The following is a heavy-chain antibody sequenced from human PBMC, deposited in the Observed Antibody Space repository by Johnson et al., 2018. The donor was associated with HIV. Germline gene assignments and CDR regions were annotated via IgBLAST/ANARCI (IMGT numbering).Heavy chain of an antibody. Sequence: VQLVESGGGLVKPGGSLRLSCAPSGFTFSDNYMSWVRQAPGKGLEWVSVLYSGGSTFNAHSVKGRFTISRDNSENTLYLQMNSLKTEDTAIYYCCTVSGVLPPRGDNWGQGTMVTVSS. CDR3: CTVSGVLPPRGDN. CDR2: LYSGGST. J-gene: IGHJ3*01. V-gene: IGHV3-66*01. D-gene: IGHD1-26*01. CDR1: GFTFSDNY.